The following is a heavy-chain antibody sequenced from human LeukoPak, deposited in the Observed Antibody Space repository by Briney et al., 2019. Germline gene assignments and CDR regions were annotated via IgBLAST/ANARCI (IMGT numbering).Heavy chain of an antibody. V-gene: IGHV4-39*07. CDR3: ARDLTNPAGPMVRGVIPSGWFDP. CDR1: GGSISSSSYY. J-gene: IGHJ5*02. Sequence: SETLSLTCTVSGGSISSSSYYWGWIRQPPGKGLEWIGNIFYSGSTYYNPSLKSRVTISVDTSKNQFSLKLSSVTAADTAVYYCARDLTNPAGPMVRGVIPSGWFDPWGQGTLVTVSS. D-gene: IGHD3-10*01. CDR2: IFYSGST.